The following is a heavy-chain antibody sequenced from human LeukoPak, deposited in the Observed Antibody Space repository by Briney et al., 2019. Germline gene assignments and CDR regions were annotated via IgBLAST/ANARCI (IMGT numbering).Heavy chain of an antibody. CDR2: ISGSGGST. J-gene: IGHJ4*02. CDR3: AKGQYCSGGSCYSPEFDY. Sequence: TGGSLRLSCAASGFTFSSYAMSWVRQAPGKGLEWVSAISGSGGSTYYADSVKGRFTISRDNSKNTLYLQMNSLRAEDTAVYYCAKGQYCSGGSCYSPEFDYWGQGTLVTVSS. CDR1: GFTFSSYA. V-gene: IGHV3-23*01. D-gene: IGHD2-15*01.